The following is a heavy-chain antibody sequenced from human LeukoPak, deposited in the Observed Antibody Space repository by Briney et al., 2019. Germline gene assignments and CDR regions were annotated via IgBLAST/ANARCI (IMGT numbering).Heavy chain of an antibody. J-gene: IGHJ4*02. V-gene: IGHV3-9*01. CDR1: GFTFDDYA. CDR2: ISWNSGTI. D-gene: IGHD6-13*01. CDR3: PRDLLPAAGEYYFDY. Sequence: PGGSLRLSCAASGFTFDDYALHWVRQAPGRGLAWVSGISWNSGTIGYADSVKGRFTISRDNSKNTLYLQMNSLRAEDTAVYYCPRDLLPAAGEYYFDYWGQGTLVTVSS.